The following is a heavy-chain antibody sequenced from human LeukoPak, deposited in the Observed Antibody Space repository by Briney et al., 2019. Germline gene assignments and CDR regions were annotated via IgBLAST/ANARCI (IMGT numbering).Heavy chain of an antibody. CDR3: ARGGEMATQLFFYLDY. CDR1: GFTFSSYW. D-gene: IGHD5-24*01. J-gene: IGHJ4*02. V-gene: IGHV3-74*01. Sequence: PGGSLRLSCAASGFTFSSYWMHWVRQAPGKGLVWVSRINSDGSSTSYADSVKGRFTISRDNAKNSLFLQMNSLRAEDTAVYYCARGGEMATQLFFYLDYWGQGTLVTVSS. CDR2: INSDGSST.